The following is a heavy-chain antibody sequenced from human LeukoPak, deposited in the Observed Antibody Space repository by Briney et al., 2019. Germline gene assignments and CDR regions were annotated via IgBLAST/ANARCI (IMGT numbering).Heavy chain of an antibody. Sequence: GGSLRLSCAASGFTVSSNYMSWVRQAPGKGLEWVSVIYSGGSTYYADSVKGRFTISRGNPKNTLYLQMNSLRAEDTAVYYCAREAYDFWSGWRYGMDVWGQGTTVTVSS. V-gene: IGHV3-53*01. CDR1: GFTVSSNY. CDR3: AREAYDFWSGWRYGMDV. D-gene: IGHD3-3*01. CDR2: IYSGGST. J-gene: IGHJ6*02.